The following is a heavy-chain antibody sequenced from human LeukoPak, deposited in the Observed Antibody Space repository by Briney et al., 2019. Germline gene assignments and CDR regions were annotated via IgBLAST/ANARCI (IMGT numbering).Heavy chain of an antibody. CDR2: ISGSGGST. D-gene: IGHD2-2*01. V-gene: IGHV3-23*01. CDR3: AKDRLYQLPRDYFDY. CDR1: QFTFTTYA. J-gene: IGHJ4*02. Sequence: GGSLRLSCAAQFTFTTYAMNWVRQAPGKGLAWVSGISGSGGSTYYADSVKGRFTISRDNSKNTLYLQMNSLRAEDTAVYYCAKDRLYQLPRDYFDYWGQGTLVTVSS.